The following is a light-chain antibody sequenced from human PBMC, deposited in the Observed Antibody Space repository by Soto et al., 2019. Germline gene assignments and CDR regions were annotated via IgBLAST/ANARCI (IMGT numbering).Light chain of an antibody. CDR2: GAS. V-gene: IGKV3-15*01. CDR1: QSISNN. J-gene: IGKJ1*01. Sequence: EGVMTQSPAILSVSPGERATLSCRASQSISNNLAWYQQKAGQAPRLLIYGASTRATGVPARFSGSGSRTEFTLTISSLQSEDFALYYCQQYYSWPRTFGQGTKVEIK. CDR3: QQYYSWPRT.